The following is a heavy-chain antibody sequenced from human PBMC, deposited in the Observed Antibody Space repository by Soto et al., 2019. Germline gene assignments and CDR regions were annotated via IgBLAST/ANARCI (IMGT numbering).Heavy chain of an antibody. J-gene: IGHJ6*02. V-gene: IGHV2-26*01. Sequence: LVTPTATLTLTCTVSGFSLTTGKMGVSWIRQPPGKALEWLAHIFSDNERSYSTSLQGRLTISKDTSGSQVVLSMTNVDPVDTATYYCARMKVDSYQFYYAMDVWGQGTTVTVSS. CDR3: ARMKVDSYQFYYAMDV. CDR1: GFSLTTGKMG. CDR2: IFSDNER. D-gene: IGHD3-9*01.